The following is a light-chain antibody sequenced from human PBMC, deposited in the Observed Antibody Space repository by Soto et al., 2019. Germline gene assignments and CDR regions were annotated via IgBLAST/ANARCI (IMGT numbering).Light chain of an antibody. CDR3: SSYTSSGTRV. CDR1: SSDVGDYNY. CDR2: DVS. V-gene: IGLV2-14*01. Sequence: QSALTQPASVSGSPGQSITISCTGTSSDVGDYNYVSWYQQHPGKAPKLMIFDVSNRPSGVSNRFSGSKSGNTASLTISGLQAEDEADYYCSSYTSSGTRVFGTGTQLTVL. J-gene: IGLJ1*01.